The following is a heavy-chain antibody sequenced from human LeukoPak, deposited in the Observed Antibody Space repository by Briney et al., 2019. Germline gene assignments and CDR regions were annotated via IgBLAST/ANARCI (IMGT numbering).Heavy chain of an antibody. CDR2: IYPGDSDT. J-gene: IGHJ3*02. D-gene: IGHD3-10*01. V-gene: IGHV5-51*01. CDR1: GYSFTSYW. Sequence: GESLKISCKGSGYSFTSYWIGWVRQMPGKGREWMGIIYPGDSDTRYSPSFQGQVTISADNSITTAYLQWSSLKASDSAMYYCATNTMFRGIHAFDIWGQGTMVTVSS. CDR3: ATNTMFRGIHAFDI.